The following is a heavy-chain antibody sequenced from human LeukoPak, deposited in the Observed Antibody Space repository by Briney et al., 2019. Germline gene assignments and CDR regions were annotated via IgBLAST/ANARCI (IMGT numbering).Heavy chain of an antibody. V-gene: IGHV3-23*01. Sequence: GGSLRLSCAASGFTFSSYAMSWVRQAPGKGLEWVSAISGSGGSTYYADSVKGRFTISRDNSKNTLYLQMNSLRAEDTAVYYCAKDRSAYYDSSGYNDYWGQGTLATVSS. D-gene: IGHD3-22*01. J-gene: IGHJ4*02. CDR1: GFTFSSYA. CDR3: AKDRSAYYDSSGYNDY. CDR2: ISGSGGST.